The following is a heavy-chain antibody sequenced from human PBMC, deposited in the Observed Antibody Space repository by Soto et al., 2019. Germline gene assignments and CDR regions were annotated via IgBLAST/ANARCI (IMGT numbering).Heavy chain of an antibody. CDR3: GRDRGSGSRPFDS. J-gene: IGHJ4*02. CDR2: IYYSGST. V-gene: IGHV4-31*03. D-gene: IGHD3-10*01. Sequence: PSETLSLTCTVSGGSISSGGYYWSWIRQHPGKGLEWIGYIYYSGSTYYNPSLKSRVTISVDTSKNQFSLKLSSVTAADTAVYYCGRDRGSGSRPFDSGGKGTLVTVSS. CDR1: GGSISSGGYY.